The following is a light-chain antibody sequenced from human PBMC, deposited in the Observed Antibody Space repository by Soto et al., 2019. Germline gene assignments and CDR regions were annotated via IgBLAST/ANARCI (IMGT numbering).Light chain of an antibody. CDR1: QRVSSH. V-gene: IGKV3-15*01. CDR2: DAS. CDR3: QHYHGWPIT. Sequence: EIVMTQSPATLSVSPGEGATVSCRASQRVSSHLAWYQHKPGQAPRLLFYDASTRSTGIPARFSGSGSGTEFTLLIISLQSEDFALSSCQHYHGWPITLGQGTRREIK. J-gene: IGKJ5*01.